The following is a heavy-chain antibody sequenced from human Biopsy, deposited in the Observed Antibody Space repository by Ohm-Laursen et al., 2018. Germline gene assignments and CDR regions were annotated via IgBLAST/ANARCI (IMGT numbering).Heavy chain of an antibody. D-gene: IGHD2/OR15-2a*01. V-gene: IGHV4-34*01. CDR3: AKNLAVSSYALDI. Sequence: PPGTLSLTCAVYGGSLSGYYWNWIRQSPGKGLEWIGEINHRGFTSNNPSLKSRVTISVDTSKNQFSLKLGSVTAADTAVYYCAKNLAVSSYALDIWGQGTMVTVSS. J-gene: IGHJ3*02. CDR1: GGSLSGYY. CDR2: INHRGFT.